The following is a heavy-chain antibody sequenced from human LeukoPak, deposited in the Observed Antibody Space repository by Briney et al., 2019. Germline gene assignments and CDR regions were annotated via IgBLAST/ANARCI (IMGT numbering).Heavy chain of an antibody. V-gene: IGHV4-4*07. D-gene: IGHD1-26*01. CDR3: ARDRSFSGSHYFDY. CDR1: GGSITSNY. J-gene: IGHJ4*02. Sequence: TSETLSLTCTVSGGSITSNYWSWIRQPAGKGLEWIGRIFTSGSTNYNPSLKSRVTMSVDTSKNQFSLKLSSVTAADTAVYYCARDRSFSGSHYFDYWGQGTLVTVSS. CDR2: IFTSGST.